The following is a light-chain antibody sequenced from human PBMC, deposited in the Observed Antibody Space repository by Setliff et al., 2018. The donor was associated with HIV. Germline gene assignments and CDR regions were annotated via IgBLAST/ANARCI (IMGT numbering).Light chain of an antibody. CDR1: SSDIGSYNF. V-gene: IGLV2-23*02. CDR2: EVS. Sequence: QSALAQPASVSGSPGQSVTISCTGTSSDIGSYNFVSWYQQHPGKAPKLIIYEVSKRPSGVSNHFSGSKSGNTAFLTISGLQTEDEAEYYCCSYASNANFVFGTGTKVT. J-gene: IGLJ1*01. CDR3: CSYASNANFV.